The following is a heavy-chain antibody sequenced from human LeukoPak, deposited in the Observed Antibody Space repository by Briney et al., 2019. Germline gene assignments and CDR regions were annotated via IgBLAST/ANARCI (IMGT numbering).Heavy chain of an antibody. CDR2: ISYDGSNK. J-gene: IGHJ4*02. CDR3: ARDQGKYQLLFPH. V-gene: IGHV3-30-3*01. D-gene: IGHD2-2*01. CDR1: GFTFSSYA. Sequence: GGSLRLSCAASGFTFSSYAKHWVRQAPGKGLEWVAVISYDGSNKYYADSVKGRFTISRDNSKNTLYLQMNSLRAEDTAVYYCARDQGKYQLLFPHWGQGTLVTVSS.